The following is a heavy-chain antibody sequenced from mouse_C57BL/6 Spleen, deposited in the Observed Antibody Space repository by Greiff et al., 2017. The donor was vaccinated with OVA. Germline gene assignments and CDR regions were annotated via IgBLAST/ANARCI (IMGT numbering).Heavy chain of an antibody. CDR1: GFTFSDYG. V-gene: IGHV5-17*01. Sequence: VQLQQSGGGLVKPGGSLKLSCAASGFTFSDYGMHWVRQAPEKGLEWVAYISSGSSTIYYADTVKGRFTISRDNAKNTLFLQMTSLRSEDTAMYYCARPNHRYYYAMDYWGQGTSVTVSS. CDR2: ISSGSSTI. CDR3: ARPNHRYYYAMDY. J-gene: IGHJ4*01.